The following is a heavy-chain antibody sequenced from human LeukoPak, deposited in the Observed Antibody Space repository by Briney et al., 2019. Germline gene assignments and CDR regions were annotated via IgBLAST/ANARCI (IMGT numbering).Heavy chain of an antibody. J-gene: IGHJ3*02. V-gene: IGHV4-59*12. CDR1: GGSISSYY. Sequence: PSETLSLTCTVSGGSISSYYWSWIRQPPGKGLEWIGYIFYSGSANYNPSLKSRVTISVDTSKNQFSLKLSSVTAADTAVYYCARVKEGFDIWGQGTMVTVSS. CDR3: ARVKEGFDI. CDR2: IFYSGSA. D-gene: IGHD4-23*01.